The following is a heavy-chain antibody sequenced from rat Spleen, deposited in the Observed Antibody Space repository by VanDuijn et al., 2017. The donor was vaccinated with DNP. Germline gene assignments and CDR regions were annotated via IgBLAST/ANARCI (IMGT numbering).Heavy chain of an antibody. CDR3: ARHRTIMPYYYAMDA. CDR1: RITFSDHN. D-gene: IGHD1-12*01. V-gene: IGHV5-7*01. J-gene: IGHJ2*01. Sequence: EVELVESGGGLVQPGRSLKLSCEVSRITFSDHNMAWVRQAPKKGLEWVATIIYDGSSTYYRDSVKGRFTISRDNAKSTLYLQMDSLRSEDTATYYCARHRTIMPYYYAMDAWGQGVMVTVSS. CDR2: IIYDGSST.